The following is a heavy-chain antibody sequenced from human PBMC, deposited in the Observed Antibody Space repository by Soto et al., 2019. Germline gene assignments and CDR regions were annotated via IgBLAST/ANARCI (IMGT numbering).Heavy chain of an antibody. CDR1: GFTFDDYT. J-gene: IGHJ4*02. Sequence: EVQLVESGGVVVQPGGSLRLSCAASGFTFDDYTMHWVRQGPGKGLEWVSLISWNGDSTYYADSVKGRFTISRDNGENSLYLQMNSLRPEDTALYYCVKDIASSGYYQHYDYWGQGTLVTVSS. D-gene: IGHD3-22*01. CDR3: VKDIASSGYYQHYDY. V-gene: IGHV3-43*01. CDR2: ISWNGDST.